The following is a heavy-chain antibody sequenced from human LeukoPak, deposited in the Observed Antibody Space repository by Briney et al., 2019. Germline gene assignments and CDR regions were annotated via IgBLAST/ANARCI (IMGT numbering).Heavy chain of an antibody. V-gene: IGHV3-23*01. CDR3: AKDYGYCSGGSCYTAFDY. D-gene: IGHD2-15*01. J-gene: IGHJ4*02. CDR2: ISGSGGST. CDR1: GFTFSSYA. Sequence: TGGSLRLSCAASGFTFSSYAMSWVRQAPGKGLEWVSAISGSGGSTYYADSVKGRFTISRDNSKNTLYLQMNSLRAVDTAVYYCAKDYGYCSGGSCYTAFDYWGQGTLVTVSS.